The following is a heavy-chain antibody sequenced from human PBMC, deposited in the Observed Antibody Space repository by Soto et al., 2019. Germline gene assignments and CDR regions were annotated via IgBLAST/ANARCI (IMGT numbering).Heavy chain of an antibody. D-gene: IGHD3-10*01. CDR1: GFTFSDYY. J-gene: IGHJ3*02. Sequence: GGSLRLSCAASGFTFSDYYMSWIRQAPGKGLEWVSYISSSGSTIYYADSVKGRFTIFRDNAKNSLYLQMNSLRAEDTAVYYCARVQLLWFGELDAFDIWGQGTMVTVSS. CDR2: ISSSGSTI. CDR3: ARVQLLWFGELDAFDI. V-gene: IGHV3-11*01.